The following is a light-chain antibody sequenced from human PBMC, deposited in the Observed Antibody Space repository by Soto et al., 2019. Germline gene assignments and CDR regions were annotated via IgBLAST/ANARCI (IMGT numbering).Light chain of an antibody. J-gene: IGLJ3*02. CDR2: NNN. CDR1: ISNIGAGYD. Sequence: QPVLTQPPSVSGAPGQRLTISCTGSISNIGAGYDVHWYQQLPGTAPKLLIYNNNNRPSGVPDRFSGSKSGTSASLAITGLQAEDEADYYCQSYDSSLSGSVFGGGTKLTVL. CDR3: QSYDSSLSGSV. V-gene: IGLV1-40*01.